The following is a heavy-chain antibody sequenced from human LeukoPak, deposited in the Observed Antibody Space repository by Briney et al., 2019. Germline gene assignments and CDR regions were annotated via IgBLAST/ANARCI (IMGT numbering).Heavy chain of an antibody. CDR1: GGSISSYY. D-gene: IGHD3-10*01. V-gene: IGHV4-59*01. Sequence: PSETLSLTCTVSGGSISSYYWSWIRQPPGKGLEWIGYIYYSGSTNYNPSLKSRVTISVDTSKNQFSLKLSSVTAADAAVYYCARLPEPWGLHDTYYGSGGGFDYWGQGTLVTVSS. CDR3: ARLPEPWGLHDTYYGSGGGFDY. J-gene: IGHJ4*02. CDR2: IYYSGST.